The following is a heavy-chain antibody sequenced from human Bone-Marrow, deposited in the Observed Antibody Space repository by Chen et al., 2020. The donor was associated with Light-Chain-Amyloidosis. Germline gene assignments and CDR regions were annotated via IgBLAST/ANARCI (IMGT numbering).Heavy chain of an antibody. CDR2: IYPDDSDA. Sequence: EVQLEQSGPEVKKPGESLKISCKGSGYTFPNYWIGWVRQMPVKGLEWLGVIYPDDSDARYSPSCEGQVTISADKSISPAYLQWRSLKASDTAMYYCARRRDGYHFDYWGQGTLVTVSS. D-gene: IGHD5-12*01. CDR1: GYTFPNYW. CDR3: ARRRDGYHFDY. J-gene: IGHJ4*02. V-gene: IGHV5-51*01.